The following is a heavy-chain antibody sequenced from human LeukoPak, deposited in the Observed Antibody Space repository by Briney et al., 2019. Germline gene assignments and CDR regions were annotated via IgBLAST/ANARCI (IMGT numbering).Heavy chain of an antibody. D-gene: IGHD1-26*01. V-gene: IGHV4-34*01. CDR3: ATSVGATTWNY. Sequence: PSETLSLTCAVYGGSFSGYYWSWIRQPPGKGLEWIGEINHSGSTNYNPSLKSRVTISVDTSKNQFSLKLSSVTAADTAVYYCATSVGATTWNYWGQGTLDTVSS. CDR1: GGSFSGYY. J-gene: IGHJ4*02. CDR2: INHSGST.